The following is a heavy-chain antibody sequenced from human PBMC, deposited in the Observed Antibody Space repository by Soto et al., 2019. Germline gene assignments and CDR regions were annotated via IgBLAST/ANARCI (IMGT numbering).Heavy chain of an antibody. J-gene: IGHJ5*02. CDR1: GGSFSGYY. CDR2: INHSGST. Sequence: SETLSLTCAVYGGSFSGYYWSWIRQPPGKGLEWIGEINHSGSTNYNPSLKSRVTISINTSKNQFSLKLSSVTAADTAVYFCARALSGIYLLNWFDPWGQGTLVTVSS. CDR3: ARALSGIYLLNWFDP. V-gene: IGHV4-34*01. D-gene: IGHD5-12*01.